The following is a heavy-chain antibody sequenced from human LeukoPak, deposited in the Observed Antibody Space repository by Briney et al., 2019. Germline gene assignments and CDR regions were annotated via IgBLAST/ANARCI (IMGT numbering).Heavy chain of an antibody. CDR3: ARGRGYSSSWYANWFDP. D-gene: IGHD6-13*01. CDR1: GASIRSHY. V-gene: IGHV4-34*01. J-gene: IGHJ5*02. CDR2: INHSGST. Sequence: SETLSLTCTVSGASIRSHYWSWIRQPPGKGLEWIGEINHSGSTNYNPSLRSRVTISVDTSKNQFSLKLSSVTAADTAVYYCARGRGYSSSWYANWFDPWGQGTLVTVSS.